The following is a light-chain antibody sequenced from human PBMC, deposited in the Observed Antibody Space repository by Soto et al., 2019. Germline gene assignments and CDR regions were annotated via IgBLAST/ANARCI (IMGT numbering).Light chain of an antibody. CDR2: EAT. CDR3: CSYAGSNTLI. J-gene: IGLJ2*01. V-gene: IGLV2-23*01. Sequence: QSALTQPASVSGSPGQSITISCTGTSSDVGNYNLVSWYQQHPGKAPKLMIYEATKRPSGVSNRSSGSKSDNKASLTISGLQAEDEADYCCCSYAGSNTLIFGGGTKLT. CDR1: SSDVGNYNL.